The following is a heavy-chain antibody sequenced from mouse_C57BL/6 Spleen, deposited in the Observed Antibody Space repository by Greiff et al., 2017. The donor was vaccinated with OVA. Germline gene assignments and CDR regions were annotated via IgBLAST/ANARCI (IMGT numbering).Heavy chain of an antibody. CDR3: ARSSTPHFDY. V-gene: IGHV1-69*01. CDR1: GYTFTSYW. D-gene: IGHD5-1*01. Sequence: QVQLQQPGAELVMPGASVKLSCKASGYTFTSYWMHWVKQRPGQGLEWIGEIDPSDSYTNYNQKFKGKSTLTVDKSSSTAYMQLSSLTSEDSAVYYCARSSTPHFDYWGQGTTLTVSS. CDR2: IDPSDSYT. J-gene: IGHJ2*01.